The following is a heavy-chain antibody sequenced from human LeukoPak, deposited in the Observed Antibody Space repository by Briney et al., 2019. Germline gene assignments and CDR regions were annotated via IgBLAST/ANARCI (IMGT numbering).Heavy chain of an antibody. Sequence: SETLSLTCTVSGGSVSSGSYYWSWIRQPPGKVLEWIGYIYYSGSTNYNPSLKSRVTISVDTSKNQFSLKLSSVTAADTAVYYCARVHTTVTTYYFDYWGQGTLVTVSS. D-gene: IGHD4-17*01. V-gene: IGHV4-61*01. J-gene: IGHJ4*02. CDR1: GGSVSSGSYY. CDR2: IYYSGST. CDR3: ARVHTTVTTYYFDY.